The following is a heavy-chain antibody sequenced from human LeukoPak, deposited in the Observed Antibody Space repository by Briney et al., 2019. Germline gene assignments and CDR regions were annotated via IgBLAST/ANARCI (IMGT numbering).Heavy chain of an antibody. Sequence: PSETLSLTCTVSGGSISSGDYYWTWIRQPPGKGLEWIGYIYYSGSTYYNPSLKSRVTISVDTSKNQFSLKLSSVTAADTAVYYCARGPFRGYSGYDSARGSFPYFDYWGQGTLVTVSS. V-gene: IGHV4-30-4*01. CDR3: ARGPFRGYSGYDSARGSFPYFDY. D-gene: IGHD5-12*01. CDR2: IYYSGST. CDR1: GGSISSGDYY. J-gene: IGHJ4*02.